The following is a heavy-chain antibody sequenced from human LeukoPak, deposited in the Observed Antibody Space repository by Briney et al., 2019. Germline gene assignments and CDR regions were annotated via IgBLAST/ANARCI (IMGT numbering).Heavy chain of an antibody. D-gene: IGHD6-13*01. CDR3: ARYLYSSSWSHFDY. V-gene: IGHV3-66*02. Sequence: RSLRLSCAASGFTVSSNYMSWVRQAPGKGLEGVSVIYSGGSTYYADSVKGRFTISRDNSKNTLYLQMNSLRAEDTAVYYCARYLYSSSWSHFDYWGQGTLLTVSS. CDR1: GFTVSSNY. J-gene: IGHJ4*02. CDR2: IYSGGST.